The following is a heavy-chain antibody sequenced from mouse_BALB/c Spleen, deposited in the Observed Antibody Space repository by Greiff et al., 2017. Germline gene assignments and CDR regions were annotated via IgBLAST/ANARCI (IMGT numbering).Heavy chain of an antibody. CDR3: ARDYYEYGTWFAY. D-gene: IGHD2-4*01. J-gene: IGHJ3*01. Sequence: EVKLMESGGGLVKPGGSLKLSCAASGFTFSSYAMSWVRQSPEKRLEWVAAISSGGSSTYSPDTGTGRFTISSDNAKNTLYLEMSSRRSEDTALYCCARDYYEYGTWFAYWGQGTLVTVSA. V-gene: IGHV5-9-4*01. CDR1: GFTFSSYA. CDR2: ISSGGSST.